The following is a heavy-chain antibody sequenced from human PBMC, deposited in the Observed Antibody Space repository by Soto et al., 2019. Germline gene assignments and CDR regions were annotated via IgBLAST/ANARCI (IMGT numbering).Heavy chain of an antibody. D-gene: IGHD3-22*01. V-gene: IGHV4-31*03. CDR3: ARVGCYDGSGYNAFHI. J-gene: IGHJ3*02. CDR2: IYYSGST. Sequence: SETLSLTCTVSGGSISSGGYYWSWIRQHPGKGLEWIGYIYYSGSTYYNPSLKSRVTISVDTSKNQFSLKLSSVTAADTAVFYCARVGCYDGSGYNAFHIWGQGTMVTVSS. CDR1: GGSISSGGYY.